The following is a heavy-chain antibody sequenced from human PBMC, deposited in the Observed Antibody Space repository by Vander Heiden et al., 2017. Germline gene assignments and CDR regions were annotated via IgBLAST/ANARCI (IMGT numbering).Heavy chain of an antibody. J-gene: IGHJ6*02. V-gene: IGHV3-21*01. CDR3: ARDEVKLLYSQPYYYYGMDV. Sequence: EVQLVESGGGLVKPGGSLRLSCAASGFTFSSYSMNWVRQAPGKGLEWVSSISSSSSYIYYADSVKGRFTISRDNAKNSLYLQMNSLRAEDTAVYYCARDEVKLLYSQPYYYYGMDVWGQGTTVTVSS. CDR2: ISSSSSYI. D-gene: IGHD2-2*02. CDR1: GFTFSSYS.